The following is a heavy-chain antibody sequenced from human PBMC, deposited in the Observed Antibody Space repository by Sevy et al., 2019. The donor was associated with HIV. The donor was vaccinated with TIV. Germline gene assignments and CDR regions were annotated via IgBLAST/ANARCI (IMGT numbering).Heavy chain of an antibody. V-gene: IGHV3-30*04. CDR1: GFTFSHYA. CDR2: MSYVGNSE. CDR3: GRLSFCGGACYYFTY. Sequence: GGSLRLSCAASGFTFSHYALHWVRQAPGKGLEWVAIMSYVGNSENYADSVKGRFTISRDNSKNALYLQMNSLRPEDTALYYGGRLSFCGGACYYFTYWAREPWSPSPQ. D-gene: IGHD2-21*02. J-gene: IGHJ4*02.